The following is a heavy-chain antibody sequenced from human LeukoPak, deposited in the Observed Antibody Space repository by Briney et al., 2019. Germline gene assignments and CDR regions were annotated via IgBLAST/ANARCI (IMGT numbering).Heavy chain of an antibody. CDR3: AKDWCVGCLDDFDI. V-gene: IGHV3-15*01. J-gene: IGHJ3*02. D-gene: IGHD4/OR15-4a*01. CDR2: IKSKTDGGTT. Sequence: TGGSLRLSCAASGFTFSNAWMSWVRQAPGKGLEWVGRIKSKTDGGTTDYAAPVKGRFTISRDDSKNTLYLQMNSLRAEDTAVYYCAKDWCVGCLDDFDIWGQGTMVTVSS. CDR1: GFTFSNAW.